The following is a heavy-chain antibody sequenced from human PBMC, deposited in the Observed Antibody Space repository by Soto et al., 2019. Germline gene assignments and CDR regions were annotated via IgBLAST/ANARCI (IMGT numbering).Heavy chain of an antibody. Sequence: ASVKVSCKASGYRFISYAMHWVRQAPGQRLEWMGWINAGNGNTKYSQKFQGRVTITRDTSASTAYMELSSLRSEDTAVYYCARGLRFLEAYYYGMDVWGQGTTVTVSS. CDR2: INAGNGNT. CDR1: GYRFISYA. D-gene: IGHD3-3*01. V-gene: IGHV1-3*01. J-gene: IGHJ6*02. CDR3: ARGLRFLEAYYYGMDV.